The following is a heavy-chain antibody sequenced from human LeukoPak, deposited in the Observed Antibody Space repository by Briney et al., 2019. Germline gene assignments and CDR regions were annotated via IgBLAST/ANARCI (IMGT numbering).Heavy chain of an antibody. J-gene: IGHJ5*02. CDR1: RYTFTGYY. D-gene: IGHD2-15*01. V-gene: IGHV1-2*02. Sequence: GASVKVSCKASRYTFTGYYMHWVRQAPGQGLEWMGWINPNSGVTDYAQNFQGRVTMTRDTSISTAYVELSRLRSDDTAVYYCARGSHVVVVAAPWFDPWGQGTLVTVSS. CDR2: INPNSGVT. CDR3: ARGSHVVVVAAPWFDP.